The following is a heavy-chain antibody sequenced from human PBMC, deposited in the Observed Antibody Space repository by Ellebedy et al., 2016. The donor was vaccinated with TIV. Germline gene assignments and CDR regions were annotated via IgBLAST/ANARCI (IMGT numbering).Heavy chain of an antibody. V-gene: IGHV3-73*01. CDR1: GFTFSDAS. CDR3: ARVAAAGAPYSYFDS. D-gene: IGHD6-13*01. Sequence: GESLKISCAASGFTFSDASMHWVRQASGKGLEWVGRIRSKANSYATAYAASVKGRFTISRDDSKNTAFLQMNSLKTEDTAVYYCARVAAAGAPYSYFDSWGQGTLVTVSS. CDR2: IRSKANSYAT. J-gene: IGHJ4*02.